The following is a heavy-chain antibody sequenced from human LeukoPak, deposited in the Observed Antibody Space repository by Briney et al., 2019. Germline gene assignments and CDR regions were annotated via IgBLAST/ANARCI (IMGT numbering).Heavy chain of an antibody. D-gene: IGHD3-22*01. J-gene: IGHJ4*02. CDR2: INPKSGDT. CDR1: GYTFTDYY. CDR3: ARTLLDDGSGYLDS. V-gene: IGHV1-2*06. Sequence: ASVKVSCKASGYTFTDYYVHWVRQAPGQGLDWVGRINPKSGDTNYAQKFQGRVTVTRDTSIGIAYMELRRLKSGDTAVYYCARTLLDDGSGYLDSWGQGSVVIVSS.